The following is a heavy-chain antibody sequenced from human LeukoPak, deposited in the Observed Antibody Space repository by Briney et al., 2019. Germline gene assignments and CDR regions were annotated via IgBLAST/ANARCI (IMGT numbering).Heavy chain of an antibody. D-gene: IGHD3-22*01. V-gene: IGHV4-59*01. CDR3: ARDRLWDYDSSGYYRVFDY. Sequence: SETLSLTCTVSGGSISSYYWSWIRQPPVKGLEWIGYIYYSGSTNYNPSLKSRVTISVDTSKNQFSLKLSSVTAADTAVYYCARDRLWDYDSSGYYRVFDYWGQGTLVTVSS. CDR1: GGSISSYY. J-gene: IGHJ4*02. CDR2: IYYSGST.